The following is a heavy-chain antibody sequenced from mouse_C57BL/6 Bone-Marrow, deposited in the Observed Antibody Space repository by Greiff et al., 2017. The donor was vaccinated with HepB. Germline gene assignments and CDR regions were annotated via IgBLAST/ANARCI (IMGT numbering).Heavy chain of an antibody. D-gene: IGHD3-2*01. Sequence: EVKLQQSGPELVKPGASVKISCKASGYSFTGYYMNWVKQSPEKSLEWIGEINPSTGGTTYNQKFKAKATLTVDKSSSTAYMQLKSLTSEDSAVYYCARDRASLAMDYWGQGTSVTVSS. V-gene: IGHV1-42*01. CDR1: GYSFTGYY. J-gene: IGHJ4*01. CDR3: ARDRASLAMDY. CDR2: INPSTGGT.